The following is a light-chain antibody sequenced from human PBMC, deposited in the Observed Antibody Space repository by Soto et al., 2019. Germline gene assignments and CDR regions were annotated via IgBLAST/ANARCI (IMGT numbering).Light chain of an antibody. J-gene: IGLJ2*01. CDR2: EDN. CDR1: SGSIASNY. CDR3: QSYDSRVV. Sequence: NFMLTQPHSVSESPGKTVTISCTRSSGSIASNYVQWYQQRPGSAPTTVIYEDNQRPSGVPDRFSGSIDSSSNSASLTISGLKTEDDADYYCQSYDSRVVFGGGTKLTVL. V-gene: IGLV6-57*04.